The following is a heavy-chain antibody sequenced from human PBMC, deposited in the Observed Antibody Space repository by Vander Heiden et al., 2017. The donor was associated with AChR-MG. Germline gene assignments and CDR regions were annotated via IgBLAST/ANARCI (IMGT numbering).Heavy chain of an antibody. J-gene: IGHJ3*02. CDR3: ARGSDYDDAFDI. V-gene: IGHV3-13*05. CDR1: GFTFSIYG. D-gene: IGHD5-12*01. CDR2: MGNAGDP. Sequence: EVQLVASGGGLVQPGGSLSLSCAASGFTFSIYGLPWFLPATGKGLEWVSGMGNAGDPYYTGSVKGRFTISRENAKNSLYLQMNSLRAGDTAVYYCARGSDYDDAFDIWGQGTMVTVSS.